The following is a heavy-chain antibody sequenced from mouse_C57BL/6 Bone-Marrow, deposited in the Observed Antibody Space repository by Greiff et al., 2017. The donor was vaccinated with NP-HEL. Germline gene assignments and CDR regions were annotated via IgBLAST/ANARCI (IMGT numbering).Heavy chain of an antibody. CDR3: ARSFLTAQATWFAY. CDR1: GYSFTDYN. V-gene: IGHV1-39*01. D-gene: IGHD3-2*02. CDR2: INPNYGTT. J-gene: IGHJ3*01. Sequence: EVQLVESGPELVKPGASVKISCKASGYSFTDYNMNWVKQSNGKSLEWIGVINPNYGTTSYNQKFKGKATLTVDQSSSTAYLQLNSLTSEDSAVYYCARSFLTAQATWFAYWGQGTLVTVSA.